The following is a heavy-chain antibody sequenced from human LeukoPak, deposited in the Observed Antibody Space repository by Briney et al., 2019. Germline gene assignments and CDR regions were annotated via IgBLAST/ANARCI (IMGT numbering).Heavy chain of an antibody. CDR1: GFTFSSYG. D-gene: IGHD3-16*01. CDR3: VRENYDGDYVDY. CDR2: ISYDGSNK. Sequence: GGSLRLSCAVSGFTFSSYGMHWVRQAPGKGLEWVAVISYDGSNKYYADSVKGRFTISRDNSKNTLYLQMNSLRAEDTAVYYCVRENYDGDYVDYWGQGTLVTVSS. V-gene: IGHV3-30*03. J-gene: IGHJ4*02.